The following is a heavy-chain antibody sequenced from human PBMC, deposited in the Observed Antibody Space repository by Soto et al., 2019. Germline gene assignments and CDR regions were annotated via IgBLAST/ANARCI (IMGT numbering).Heavy chain of an antibody. CDR1: GGSISSGGYY. J-gene: IGHJ6*02. D-gene: IGHD4-4*01. CDR2: IYYSGST. V-gene: IGHV4-31*03. Sequence: QVQLQESGPGLVKPSQTLSLTCTVSGGSISSGGYYWSWIRQHPGKGLEWIGYIYYSGSTYYNPSIKSRVTISVDTSKNQFSLKLSSVTAADTAVYYCARDTYSSNYYYYYGMDVWGQGTTVTVSS. CDR3: ARDTYSSNYYYYYGMDV.